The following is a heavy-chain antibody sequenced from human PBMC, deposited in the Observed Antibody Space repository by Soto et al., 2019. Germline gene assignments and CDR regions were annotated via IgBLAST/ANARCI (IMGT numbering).Heavy chain of an antibody. V-gene: IGHV3-9*01. CDR2: ISWNSGSI. D-gene: IGHD6-19*01. CDR3: AEGAGSGWSIGAFDI. J-gene: IGHJ3*02. Sequence: GGSLRLSCAASGFTFDDYAMHWVRQAPGKGLEWVSGISWNSGSIGYADSVKGRFTISRDNAKNSLYLQMNSLRAEDTALYYCAEGAGSGWSIGAFDIWGQGTMVTVSS. CDR1: GFTFDDYA.